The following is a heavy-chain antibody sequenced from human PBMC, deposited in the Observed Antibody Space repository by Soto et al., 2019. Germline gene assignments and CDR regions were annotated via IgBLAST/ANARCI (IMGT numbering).Heavy chain of an antibody. CDR1: GYSISSGYY. CDR3: AGAGTYITIFGVVTYFDY. D-gene: IGHD3-3*01. V-gene: IGHV4-38-2*01. Sequence: QVQLQESGPGLVKPSETLSLTCAVSGYSISSGYYWGWIRQPPGKGLEWIGSIYHSGSTYYNPSLKSRVTISVDTSKNQFSLKLSSVTAADTAVYYCAGAGTYITIFGVVTYFDYWGQGTLVTVSS. CDR2: IYHSGST. J-gene: IGHJ4*02.